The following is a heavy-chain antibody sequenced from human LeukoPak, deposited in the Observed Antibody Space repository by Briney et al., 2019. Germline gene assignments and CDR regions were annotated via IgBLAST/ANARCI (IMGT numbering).Heavy chain of an antibody. CDR2: ISGSGGST. J-gene: IGHJ4*02. D-gene: IGHD6-13*01. V-gene: IGHV3-23*01. CDR3: AKDRGYSSSWYYFDY. Sequence: QTGGSLRLSCAASGFTFSSYAMSWVRQAPGKGLEWVSAISGSGGSTYYAGSVKGRFTISRDNSKNTLYLQMNSLRAEDTAVYYCAKDRGYSSSWYYFDYWGQGTLVTVSS. CDR1: GFTFSSYA.